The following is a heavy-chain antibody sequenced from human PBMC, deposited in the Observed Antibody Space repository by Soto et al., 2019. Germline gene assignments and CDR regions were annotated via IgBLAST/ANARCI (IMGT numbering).Heavy chain of an antibody. CDR3: ARTIIGRSLQWSFDY. Sequence: SETLSLTCAVSGGSISSGGYSWSLIRQPPGKGLEWIGYIYHSGSTYYNPSLKSRVSISVDTSENQFSLKLSSMTAADTAVYYCARTIIGRSLQWSFDYWGQGTLVTVSS. CDR2: IYHSGST. CDR1: GGSISSGGYS. J-gene: IGHJ4*02. D-gene: IGHD3-3*01. V-gene: IGHV4-30-2*01.